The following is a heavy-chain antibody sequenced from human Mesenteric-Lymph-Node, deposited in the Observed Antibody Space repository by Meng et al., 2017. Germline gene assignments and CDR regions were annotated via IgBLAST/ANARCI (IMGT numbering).Heavy chain of an antibody. V-gene: IGHV3-66*01. J-gene: IGHJ4*02. CDR1: GLTVSRKY. CDR3: ASRDIYSFDF. Sequence: VQLVESGGGVVQPGRSLRLSCAASGLTVSRKYMSWVRQAPGKGLEWVSLMYSGGTTSYADSVKGRFTILRDNSKNTLYLQMNNLRAEDTAIYYCASRDIYSFDFWGQGTLVTVSS. CDR2: MYSGGTT. D-gene: IGHD2-21*01.